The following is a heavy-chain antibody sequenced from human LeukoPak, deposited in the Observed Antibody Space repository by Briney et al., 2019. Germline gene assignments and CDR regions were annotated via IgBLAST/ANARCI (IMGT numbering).Heavy chain of an antibody. D-gene: IGHD5-12*01. V-gene: IGHV3-21*01. J-gene: IGHJ4*02. Sequence: GGSLRLSCAASGFTFSSYSMNWVRQAPGKGLEWVSSISSSSSYIYYADSVKGRFTISRDNAKNSLYLQMNSLRAEDTAVYHCARDTSGYDPFDYWGQGTLVTVSS. CDR3: ARDTSGYDPFDY. CDR2: ISSSSSYI. CDR1: GFTFSSYS.